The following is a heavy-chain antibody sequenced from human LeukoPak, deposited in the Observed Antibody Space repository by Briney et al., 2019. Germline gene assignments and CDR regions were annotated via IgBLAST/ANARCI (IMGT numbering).Heavy chain of an antibody. CDR2: IYLDDSDT. V-gene: IGHV5-51*01. D-gene: IGHD1-1*01. Sequence: GESLKISCKGSGYSHTSYWIGWVRQMPGKGLGWMGIIYLDDSDTRYRPSFQGQVTISADKSVSTAYPQWSSLKASDTAIYFCASGYNWNDFDYWGQGTLVAVSS. CDR1: GYSHTSYW. J-gene: IGHJ4*02. CDR3: ASGYNWNDFDY.